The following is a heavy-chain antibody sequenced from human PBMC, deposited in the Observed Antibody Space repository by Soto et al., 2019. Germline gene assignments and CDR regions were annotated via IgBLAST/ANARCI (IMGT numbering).Heavy chain of an antibody. CDR2: IYYSGST. J-gene: IGHJ4*02. D-gene: IGHD5-12*01. Sequence: SAPLSLTGPFSAGSVSRFFWSWIRRPPGEGLEWMGYIYYSGSTNYNPSLESRVTMSVDTSKNQVSLKLRSVTAADTAVYYCARSLYTGYEGTTFVSCFDDWGQGSLVTVSS. CDR3: ARSLYTGYEGTTFVSCFDD. V-gene: IGHV4-59*02. CDR1: AGSVSRFF.